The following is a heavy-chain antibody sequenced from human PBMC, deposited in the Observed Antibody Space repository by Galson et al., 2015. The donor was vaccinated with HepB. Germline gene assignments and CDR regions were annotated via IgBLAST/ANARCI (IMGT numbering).Heavy chain of an antibody. Sequence: SLRLSCAASGFTFSDYYMSWIRQAPGKGLEWVSYISSSGSTIYYADSVKGRFTISRDNAKNSLYLQMNSLRAEDTAVYYCARDWFAVYYDSSGYHATFDYWGQGTLVTVSS. CDR1: GFTFSDYY. CDR3: ARDWFAVYYDSSGYHATFDY. J-gene: IGHJ4*02. D-gene: IGHD3-22*01. CDR2: ISSSGSTI. V-gene: IGHV3-11*01.